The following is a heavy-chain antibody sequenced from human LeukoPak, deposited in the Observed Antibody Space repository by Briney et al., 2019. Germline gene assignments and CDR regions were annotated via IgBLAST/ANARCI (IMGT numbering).Heavy chain of an antibody. Sequence: SETLSLTCTVSGGSISSYYWSWIRQPPGKGLEWIGYIYYSGSTNYNPSLKSRVTISVDTSKNQFSLKLSSVTAADTAVYYCARRDDWFDPWGQGTLVTVSS. CDR1: GGSISSYY. J-gene: IGHJ5*02. V-gene: IGHV4-59*08. CDR2: IYYSGST. CDR3: ARRDDWFDP.